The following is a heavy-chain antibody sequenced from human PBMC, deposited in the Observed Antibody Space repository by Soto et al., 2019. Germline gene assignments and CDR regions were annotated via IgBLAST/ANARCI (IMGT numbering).Heavy chain of an antibody. Sequence: GGSLRLSCAASGFTFSSYAMSWVRQAPGKGLEWVSAISGSGGSTYYADSVKGRFSISRDTSKNTLYLQMNSMKAEDTAVYYSAAGREDLIHPLDYWGQGALVTVSS. CDR2: ISGSGGST. CDR3: AAGREDLIHPLDY. D-gene: IGHD1-26*01. V-gene: IGHV3-23*01. CDR1: GFTFSSYA. J-gene: IGHJ4*02.